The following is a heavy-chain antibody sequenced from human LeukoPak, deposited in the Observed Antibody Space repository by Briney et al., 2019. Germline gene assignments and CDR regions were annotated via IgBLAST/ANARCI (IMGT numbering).Heavy chain of an antibody. V-gene: IGHV2-5*01. Sequence: GPTLVKPTQTLTLTFTSSGSSPSTTAGGVGWSRHPPGTALAGLALIYWSDDKRYSPSLKSRLTITKDTSKPQVLLTMPSMDPGDTAAYYCAHLMVRGPNWFDPWGKGALVIVSS. J-gene: IGHJ5*02. D-gene: IGHD3-10*01. CDR1: GSSPSTTAGG. CDR2: IYWSDDK. CDR3: AHLMVRGPNWFDP.